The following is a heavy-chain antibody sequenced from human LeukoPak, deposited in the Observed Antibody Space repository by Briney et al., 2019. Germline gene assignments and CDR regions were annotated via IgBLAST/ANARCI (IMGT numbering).Heavy chain of an antibody. CDR1: VGTFSSYA. V-gene: IGHV1-69*05. J-gene: IGHJ6*03. D-gene: IGHD5-24*01. Sequence: SVKVSCKASVGTFSSYAISWVRQAPGQGLEWMGRIIPIFGTANYAQKFQGRVTITTDESTSTAYMELSSLRSEDTAVYYCARDQEMATIGYYYYYYMDVWGKGTTVTVSS. CDR2: IIPIFGTA. CDR3: ARDQEMATIGYYYYYYMDV.